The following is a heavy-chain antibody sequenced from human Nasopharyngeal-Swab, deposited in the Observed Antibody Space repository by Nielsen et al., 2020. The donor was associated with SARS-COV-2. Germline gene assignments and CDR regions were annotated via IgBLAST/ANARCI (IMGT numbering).Heavy chain of an antibody. CDR2: ISYDGSNK. Sequence: GESLRLSCAASGFTFSSYGMHWVRQAPGKGLEWVAVISYDGSNKYYADSVKGRFTISRDNSKNTLYLQMNSLRVEDTAVYYCAKEESSGWFLPCGYWGQGTLATVSS. CDR1: GFTFSSYG. D-gene: IGHD6-19*01. J-gene: IGHJ4*02. CDR3: AKEESSGWFLPCGY. V-gene: IGHV3-30*18.